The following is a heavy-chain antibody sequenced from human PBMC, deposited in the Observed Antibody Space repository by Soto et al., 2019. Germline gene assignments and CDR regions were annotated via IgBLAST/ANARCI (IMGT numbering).Heavy chain of an antibody. CDR2: IYYSGST. D-gene: IGHD2-2*01. CDR1: GGSFSSYY. J-gene: IGHJ6*03. CDR3: AGRDCSGTNCYYLDYYYMDV. Sequence: QVQLQESGPGLVRPSETLSLTCTVSGGSFSSYYWTWIRQSPGKGLEWIGYIYYSGSTDYNPSLRGRLAISIDTSKNQFSLRLNSMTAADTAVYYCAGRDCSGTNCYYLDYYYMDVWGKVTTVTVSS. V-gene: IGHV4-59*08.